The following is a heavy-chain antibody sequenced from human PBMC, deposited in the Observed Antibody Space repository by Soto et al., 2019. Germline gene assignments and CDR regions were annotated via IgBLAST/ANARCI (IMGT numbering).Heavy chain of an antibody. Sequence: GGSLRLSCAASGFTFSSYAMIWVRQAPGKGLEWVSAISGSGGSTYYADSVKGRFTISRDNSKNTLYLQMNSLRAEDTAVYYCAKDVNYDSSGLVDYWGQGTLVTVSS. CDR2: ISGSGGST. CDR1: GFTFSSYA. D-gene: IGHD3-22*01. J-gene: IGHJ4*02. CDR3: AKDVNYDSSGLVDY. V-gene: IGHV3-23*01.